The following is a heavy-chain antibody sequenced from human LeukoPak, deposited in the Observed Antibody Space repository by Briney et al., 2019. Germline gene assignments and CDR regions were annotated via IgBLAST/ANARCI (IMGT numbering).Heavy chain of an antibody. CDR3: ARSRSGYYEDY. J-gene: IGHJ4*02. D-gene: IGHD3-22*01. Sequence: GGSLRLSCAASGFTFSTYSMNWVRQAPGKGLEWVSSITSGSSYIYYADSVKGRFTISRDNAKNSLYLQMNSLRAEDTAVYYCARSRSGYYEDYWGQGTLVTVSS. V-gene: IGHV3-21*01. CDR1: GFTFSTYS. CDR2: ITSGSSYI.